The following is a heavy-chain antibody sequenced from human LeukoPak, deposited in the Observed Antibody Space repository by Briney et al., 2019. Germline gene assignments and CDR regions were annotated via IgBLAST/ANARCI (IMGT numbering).Heavy chain of an antibody. D-gene: IGHD4/OR15-4a*01. V-gene: IGHV3-53*01. CDR1: GFTVSSNC. J-gene: IGHJ4*02. CDR2: IYSGGST. Sequence: GGSLRLSCAASGFTVSSNCMSWVRQAPGKGLEWVSVIYSGGSTYYADSVKGRFTISRDNSKNTLYLQMNDLRAEDTAFYYCARDSANYHFAYWGQGALVTVSS. CDR3: ARDSANYHFAY.